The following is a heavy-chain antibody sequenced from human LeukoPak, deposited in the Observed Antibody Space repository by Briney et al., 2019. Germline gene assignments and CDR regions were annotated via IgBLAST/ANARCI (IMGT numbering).Heavy chain of an antibody. D-gene: IGHD5-18*01. CDR1: GGSFSGYY. J-gene: IGHJ4*02. CDR3: ARGEDSYGPFDY. Sequence: SEILSLTCAVYGGSFSGYYWSWIRQPPGKGLEWIGEINHSGSTNYNPSLKSRVTISVDTSKNQFSLKLSSVTAADTAVYYCARGEDSYGPFDYWGQGTLVTVSS. CDR2: INHSGST. V-gene: IGHV4-34*01.